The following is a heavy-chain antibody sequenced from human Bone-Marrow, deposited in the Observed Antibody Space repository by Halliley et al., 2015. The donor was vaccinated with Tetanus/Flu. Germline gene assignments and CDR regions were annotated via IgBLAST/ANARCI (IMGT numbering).Heavy chain of an antibody. CDR3: ARDPWYYYGRSGEPLAAFDI. Sequence: RGETNFAPKFQGRVTLTTDTSTSTAYLELRSLRSDDTAVYYCARDPWYYYGRSGEPLAAFDIWGQGTLVTVSS. V-gene: IGHV1-18*01. J-gene: IGHJ3*02. D-gene: IGHD3-22*01. CDR2: RGET.